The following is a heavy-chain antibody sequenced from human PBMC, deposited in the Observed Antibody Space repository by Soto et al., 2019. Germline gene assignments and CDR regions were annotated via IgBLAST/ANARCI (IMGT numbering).Heavy chain of an antibody. CDR3: AKDSIDHHGIYDPFDF. D-gene: IGHD3-3*02. CDR1: GYIFTNYY. J-gene: IGHJ3*01. Sequence: ASVKVSCKASGYIFTNYYVHWVRQAPGQGLEWMGMINPNGGRTTYAQNFRDRVRMTSDTSTNTIYMELDSLRSDDTATYYCAKDSIDHHGIYDPFDFWGQGTMVTVSS. V-gene: IGHV1-46*01. CDR2: INPNGGRT.